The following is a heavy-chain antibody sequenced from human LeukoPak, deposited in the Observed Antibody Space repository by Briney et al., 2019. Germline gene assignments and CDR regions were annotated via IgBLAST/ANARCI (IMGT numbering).Heavy chain of an antibody. V-gene: IGHV3-7*01. J-gene: IGHJ4*02. Sequence: GGSLRLSCAASGFTFSSYCMSWVRQAPGKGLEWVANIKQDGSEKYYVDSVKGRFTISRDNAKNSLYLQMNSLRAEDTAVYYCARDEAVLLWFGDLNYWGQGTLVTVSS. CDR3: ARDEAVLLWFGDLNY. D-gene: IGHD3-10*01. CDR1: GFTFSSYC. CDR2: IKQDGSEK.